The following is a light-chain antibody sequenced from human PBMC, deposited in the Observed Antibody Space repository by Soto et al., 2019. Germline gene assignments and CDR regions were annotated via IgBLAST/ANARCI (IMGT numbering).Light chain of an antibody. V-gene: IGKV3-11*01. Sequence: EIVLTQSPATLSLSPGERATLSCRASQSVSSYLAWYQQKPGQAPRLLIYDASNRATGIPARFSGSGSGTDFTLTISSLEPEVFAVYYCQQRSNWHSLTFGGGTKVEIK. J-gene: IGKJ4*01. CDR2: DAS. CDR3: QQRSNWHSLT. CDR1: QSVSSY.